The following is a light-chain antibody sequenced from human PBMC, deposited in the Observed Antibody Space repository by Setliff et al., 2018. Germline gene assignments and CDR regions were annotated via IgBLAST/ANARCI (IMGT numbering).Light chain of an antibody. CDR1: SSNLGAGFS. J-gene: IGLJ1*01. CDR2: GDN. Sequence: QSVLTQPPSVSGAPGQRVSISCTGSSSNLGAGFSVHWYQQLPRAAPKLLISGDNNRPSGVPDRFSGSKSGTSASLVITGLQAEDEADYYCCSYTDSSDLYVFGSGTKVTVL. V-gene: IGLV1-40*01. CDR3: CSYTDSSDLYV.